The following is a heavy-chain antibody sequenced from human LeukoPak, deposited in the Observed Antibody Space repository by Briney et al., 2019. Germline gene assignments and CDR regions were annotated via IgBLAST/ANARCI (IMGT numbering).Heavy chain of an antibody. D-gene: IGHD6-13*01. CDR1: GGSISSYY. CDR2: IYYSGST. J-gene: IGHJ4*02. V-gene: IGHV4-59*08. Sequence: SETLSLTCTVSGGSISSYYWSWIRQPPGKGLERIGYIYYSGSTNYNPSLKSRVTISVDTSKNRFSLKLSSVTAADTPVYYCARHGPYSSSWLSLYYFDYWGQGTLVTVSS. CDR3: ARHGPYSSSWLSLYYFDY.